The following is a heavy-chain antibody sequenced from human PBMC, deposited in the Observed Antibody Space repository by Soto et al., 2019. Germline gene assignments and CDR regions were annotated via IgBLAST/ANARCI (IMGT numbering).Heavy chain of an antibody. CDR3: ARVFRYDDGIRYRPPVSAFLLNGSSDL. D-gene: IGHD3-9*01. V-gene: IGHV4-34*01. Sequence: GKGLEWIGEINHSGSTNYNPSLKSRVTISVDTSKNQFSLKLSSVTAADTAVYYCARVFRYDDGIRYRPPVSAFLLNGSSDL. CDR2: INHSGST. J-gene: IGHJ2*01.